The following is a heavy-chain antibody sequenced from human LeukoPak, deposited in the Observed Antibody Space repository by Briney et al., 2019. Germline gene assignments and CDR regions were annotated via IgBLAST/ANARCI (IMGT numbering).Heavy chain of an antibody. CDR3: ASSLGGYCTNGVCPEDAFDI. J-gene: IGHJ3*02. D-gene: IGHD2-8*01. CDR1: GDSVSSNSAA. CDR2: TYYRSKWYN. Sequence: SQTLSLTCAISGDSVSSNSAAWNWIRQSPSRGLEWLGRTYYRSKWYNDYAVSVKSRLTINPDTSKNQFSLQLNSVTPEDTAVYYCASSLGGYCTNGVCPEDAFDIWGQGTMVTVSS. V-gene: IGHV6-1*01.